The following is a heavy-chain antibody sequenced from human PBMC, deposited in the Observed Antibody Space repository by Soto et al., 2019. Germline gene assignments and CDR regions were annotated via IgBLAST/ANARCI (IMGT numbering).Heavy chain of an antibody. CDR2: ISSNSDKT. CDR1: GFRFSEHS. Sequence: VVLVESGGGLVSPGGSLRLSCVASGFRFSEHSMNWVRQAPGKGLQWISYISSNSDKTYYADSEKGRFTVSRDNAKNALFLQMNSLRDDDTATYYCARLPKGSLVTAWGQGARVTVSS. D-gene: IGHD2-21*02. V-gene: IGHV3-48*02. CDR3: ARLPKGSLVTA. J-gene: IGHJ4*02.